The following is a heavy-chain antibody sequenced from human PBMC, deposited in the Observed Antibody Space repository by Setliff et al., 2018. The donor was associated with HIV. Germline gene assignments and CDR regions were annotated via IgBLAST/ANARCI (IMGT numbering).Heavy chain of an antibody. CDR1: GFTFTISW. CDR3: ARVKASWYMDV. Sequence: GSLRLSCAASGFTFTISWMNWVRQAPGKGLEWVANINPDGSHRDYVDSVKGRFTISRDNAKNSLYLQMNSLRAEDTAVYFCARVKASWYMDVWGKGTTVTVSS. CDR2: INPDGSHR. J-gene: IGHJ6*03. V-gene: IGHV3-7*03.